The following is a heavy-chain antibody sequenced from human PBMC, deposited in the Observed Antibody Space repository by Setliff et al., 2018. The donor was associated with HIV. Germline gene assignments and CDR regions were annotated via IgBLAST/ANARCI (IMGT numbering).Heavy chain of an antibody. D-gene: IGHD6-13*01. CDR3: AAASSWDPLLDY. V-gene: IGHV4-39*07. CDR1: GGSISSNNYY. CDR2: VYHTGST. J-gene: IGHJ4*02. Sequence: SETLSLTCTVSGGSISSNNYYWGWVRQPPGKGLEWIGNVYHTGSTYYNPSLKSRVTISVDTSKNQFSLKLNSVTAADTAVYYCAAASSWDPLLDYWGQGTLVTVSS.